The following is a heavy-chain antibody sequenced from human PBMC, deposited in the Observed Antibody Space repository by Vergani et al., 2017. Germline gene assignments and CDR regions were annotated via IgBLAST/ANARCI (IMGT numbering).Heavy chain of an antibody. CDR1: GFTFSSYG. V-gene: IGHV3-30*18. J-gene: IGHJ4*02. CDR2: ISYDGSNK. D-gene: IGHD4-11*01. Sequence: QVQLVESGGGVVQPGGSLRLSCAASGFTFSSYGMHWVRQAPGKGLEWVAVISYDGSNKYYADSVKGRFTISRDNSKNTLYLQMNSLRAEDTAVYYCAKAYSYYFDYWGQGTLVTVSS. CDR3: AKAYSYYFDY.